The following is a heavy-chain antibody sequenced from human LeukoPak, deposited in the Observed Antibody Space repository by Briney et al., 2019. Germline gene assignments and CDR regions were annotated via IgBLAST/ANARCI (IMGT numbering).Heavy chain of an antibody. J-gene: IGHJ3*02. CDR1: GGSLSSYY. D-gene: IGHD1-26*01. CDR2: IYYSGST. V-gene: IGHV4-59*01. CDR3: ARVGGGGSHPGAFDI. Sequence: SETLSLTCTVSGGSLSSYYWSWIRQPPGKGLEWIGYIYYSGSTNYNPSLKSRVTISVDTSKNQFPLKLSSVTAADTAVYYCARVGGGGSHPGAFDIWGQGTMVTVSS.